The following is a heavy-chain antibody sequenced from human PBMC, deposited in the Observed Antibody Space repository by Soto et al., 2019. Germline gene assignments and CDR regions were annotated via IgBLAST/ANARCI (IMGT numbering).Heavy chain of an antibody. CDR3: PRFLFDYDIPRYVYDF. CDR1: GCSFSRYA. D-gene: IGHD3-22*01. J-gene: IGHJ4*02. Sequence: GGSLRLSCAASGCSFSRYAMNWGRQAPGKGLEWVSGIPGTGGSTYYADSVRGRFTISRDNARNSVYLQMNSLRVEDTAVYYCPRFLFDYDIPRYVYDFWGRGSQVPGSS. CDR2: IPGTGGST. V-gene: IGHV3-23*01.